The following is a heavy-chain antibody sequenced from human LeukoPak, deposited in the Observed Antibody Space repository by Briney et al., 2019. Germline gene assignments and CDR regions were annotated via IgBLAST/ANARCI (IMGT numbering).Heavy chain of an antibody. J-gene: IGHJ4*02. D-gene: IGHD6-25*01. Sequence: ASVKVSCKASGDSFSSDAISWVRQVPGQGYEWVGRIIPILGVTHYALKFRGRVTITADKSTSAADMELRRLTSDDTAVYYCATQSSGWHIYYFDHWGQGTLVTVSS. CDR1: GDSFSSDA. V-gene: IGHV1-69*04. CDR3: ATQSSGWHIYYFDH. CDR2: IIPILGVT.